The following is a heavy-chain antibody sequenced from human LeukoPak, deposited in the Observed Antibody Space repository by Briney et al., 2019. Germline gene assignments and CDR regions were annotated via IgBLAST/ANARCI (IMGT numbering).Heavy chain of an antibody. D-gene: IGHD4-17*01. CDR3: ARPRTVTTRFAPIDY. CDR2: IKQDGSEK. V-gene: IGHV3-7*03. J-gene: IGHJ4*02. CDR1: GLTFSSYW. Sequence: PGGSLRLSCAASGLTFSSYWMTWVRQAPGKGLEWVANIKQDGSEKYYVDSVKGRFTISRDNANNSLCLQMNSLRAEDTAVYYCARPRTVTTRFAPIDYWGQGTLVTVSS.